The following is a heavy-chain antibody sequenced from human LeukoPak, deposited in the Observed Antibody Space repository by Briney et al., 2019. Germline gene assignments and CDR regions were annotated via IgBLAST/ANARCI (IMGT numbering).Heavy chain of an antibody. CDR1: GFIFDDSL. CDR3: ARDIRGNYFDS. Sequence: GGSLRLSCVASGFIFDDSLMHWVRRAPGKGLEWISLISRDGSTPYYADSVKGRFTISRDNSKNSLFLQMNSLTPEDTAVYYCARDIRGNYFDSWGQGTLVTVSS. D-gene: IGHD3-16*01. V-gene: IGHV3-43*01. J-gene: IGHJ4*02. CDR2: ISRDGSTP.